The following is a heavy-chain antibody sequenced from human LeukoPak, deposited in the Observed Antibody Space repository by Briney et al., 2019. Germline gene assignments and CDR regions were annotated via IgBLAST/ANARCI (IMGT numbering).Heavy chain of an antibody. Sequence: SGGSLRLSCAASGFTFSNYWMHWVRQAPGEGLVWVSRTNSDGSSTTYADSVKGRFTISRDNAKNTLYLQMNSLRAEDTAVYYCARGKQDFDNWGQGTPVTVSS. CDR3: ARGKQDFDN. CDR1: GFTFSNYW. J-gene: IGHJ4*02. D-gene: IGHD6-13*01. V-gene: IGHV3-74*01. CDR2: TNSDGSST.